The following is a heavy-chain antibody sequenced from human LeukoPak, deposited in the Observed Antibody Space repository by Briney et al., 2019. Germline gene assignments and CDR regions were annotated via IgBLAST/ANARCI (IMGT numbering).Heavy chain of an antibody. Sequence: GGSLRLSCAASGFTFSSYSMNWVRQAPGKGLEWVAVISHDGSRIYYADSVKGRFTISKDNSKNMLYLQMNNLSAEDTAMYYCAKSGGGAFCGGDCYARFGAYDPWGQGTLVTVSS. D-gene: IGHD2-21*02. CDR1: GFTFSSYS. CDR3: AKSGGGAFCGGDCYARFGAYDP. CDR2: ISHDGSRI. J-gene: IGHJ5*02. V-gene: IGHV3-30*18.